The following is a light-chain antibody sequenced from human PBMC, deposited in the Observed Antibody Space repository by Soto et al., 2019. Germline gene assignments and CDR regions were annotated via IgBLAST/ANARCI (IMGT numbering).Light chain of an antibody. CDR1: STGIGFYNY. CDR2: DVS. Sequence: QSVLNQPASLSGSTGQSITISCTGTSTGIGFYNYVSWYQQHPGKAPKLMIFDVSYRPSGISDRFSGSKSGNTASLTISGLQPEDEADYYCSSYGASSTLFGGGTKVTVL. J-gene: IGLJ2*01. CDR3: SSYGASSTL. V-gene: IGLV2-14*03.